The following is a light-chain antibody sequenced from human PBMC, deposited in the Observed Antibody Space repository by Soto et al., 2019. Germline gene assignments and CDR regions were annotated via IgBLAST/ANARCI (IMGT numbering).Light chain of an antibody. CDR1: QSVSNY. J-gene: IGKJ2*01. V-gene: IGKV3-11*01. CDR2: DAS. Sequence: EIVLTQSPATLSLSPGERATLSCRASQSVSNYLAWYQQKRGQAPRLLIYDASNRATGIPARFSGSGSGTDFTLTISRLEPEDFAVYYCQQYGKSAMFTFGQGTKVDIK. CDR3: QQYGKSAMFT.